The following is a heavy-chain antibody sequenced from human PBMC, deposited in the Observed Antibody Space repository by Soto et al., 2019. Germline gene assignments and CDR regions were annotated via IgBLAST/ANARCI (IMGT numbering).Heavy chain of an antibody. CDR3: ARDPSYYSSGSYYYFDY. CDR1: GFTFSSYS. D-gene: IGHD3-10*01. CDR2: ISSSSSTI. V-gene: IGHV3-48*04. J-gene: IGHJ4*02. Sequence: PGGSLRLSCAASGFTFSSYSMNWVRQAPGKGLEWVSYISSSSSTIYYADSVKGRFTISRDNAKNSLYLQMNSLRAEDTAVYFCARDPSYYSSGSYYYFDYWGQGALVTVSS.